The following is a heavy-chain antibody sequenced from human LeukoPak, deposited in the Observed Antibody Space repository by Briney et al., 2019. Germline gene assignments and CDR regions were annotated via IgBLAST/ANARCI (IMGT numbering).Heavy chain of an antibody. V-gene: IGHV1-8*01. Sequence: ASVKVSCKSSGYTFTSYDINWVRQATGQGLEWMGWMNPNSGNTGYAQKFQGRVTMTRNTSITTAYMELSSLRSEDTAVYYCARPFQNGARDFDYWGQGTLVTVSS. CDR2: MNPNSGNT. D-gene: IGHD2-8*01. CDR1: GYTFTSYD. J-gene: IGHJ4*02. CDR3: ARPFQNGARDFDY.